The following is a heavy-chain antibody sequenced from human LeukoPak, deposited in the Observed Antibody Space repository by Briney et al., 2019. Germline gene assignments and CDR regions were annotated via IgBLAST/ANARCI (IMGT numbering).Heavy chain of an antibody. J-gene: IGHJ4*02. CDR1: GFTFSSYG. V-gene: IGHV3-30*18. CDR2: ISYDGSNK. D-gene: IGHD6-13*01. Sequence: GGSLRLSCAASGFTFSSYGMHWVRQAPGKGLEWVAVISYDGSNKYYADSVKGRFTISRDNSKNTLYLQMNSLRAEDTAVYYCANLAAAGTPFADYWGQGTLVTVSS. CDR3: ANLAAAGTPFADY.